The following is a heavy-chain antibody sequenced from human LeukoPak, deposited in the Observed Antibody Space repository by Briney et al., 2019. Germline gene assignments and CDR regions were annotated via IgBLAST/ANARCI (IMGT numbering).Heavy chain of an antibody. J-gene: IGHJ5*02. CDR1: GFTVSSNY. Sequence: GGSLRLSCAASGFTVSSNYMSWVRQAPGKGLEWVSVIYSGGSTYYADSVKGRFTISRDNSKNTLYLQMNSLRAEDTAVYYCARDGVYAPYNWFDPWGQGTLVTVSS. D-gene: IGHD2-8*01. CDR3: ARDGVYAPYNWFDP. CDR2: IYSGGST. V-gene: IGHV3-66*01.